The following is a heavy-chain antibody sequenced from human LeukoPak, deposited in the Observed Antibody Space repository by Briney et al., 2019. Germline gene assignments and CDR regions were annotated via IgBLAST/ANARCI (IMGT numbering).Heavy chain of an antibody. J-gene: IGHJ4*02. Sequence: DSVKGRFTISRDNSKNTLYLQMNSLRAEDTAVYYCARGPAYSEDCYFDYWGQGTLVTVSS. V-gene: IGHV3-30*01. CDR3: ARGPAYSEDCYFDY. D-gene: IGHD2-21*01.